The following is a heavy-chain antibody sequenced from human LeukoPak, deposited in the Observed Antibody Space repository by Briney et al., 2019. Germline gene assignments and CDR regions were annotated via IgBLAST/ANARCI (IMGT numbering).Heavy chain of an antibody. D-gene: IGHD3-22*01. V-gene: IGHV3-74*01. CDR1: GFTFSIYW. Sequence: GGSLRLSCAASGFTFSIYWMHWVRQAPGKGLVWVSRINTDGSSTNYADSVKGRFSISRDNAKNTLYLQMNSLRAEDTAVYYCARGESGYIMYWGQGTLVTVSS. CDR2: INTDGSST. CDR3: ARGESGYIMY. J-gene: IGHJ4*02.